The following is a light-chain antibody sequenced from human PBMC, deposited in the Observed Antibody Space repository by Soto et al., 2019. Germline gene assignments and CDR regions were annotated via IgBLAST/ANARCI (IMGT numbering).Light chain of an antibody. J-gene: IGKJ3*01. CDR2: AAS. Sequence: DIQMNKSPSSLSASVGDIVTITCRASHDISNSLAGYQQKPAQVPKLVIFAASTLQSGVPPRFSGSGSETDLTLTINSLQPEDVATYYCQKYNGAPPLFTFGPGTKVDLK. CDR3: QKYNGAPPLFT. V-gene: IGKV1-27*01. CDR1: HDISNS.